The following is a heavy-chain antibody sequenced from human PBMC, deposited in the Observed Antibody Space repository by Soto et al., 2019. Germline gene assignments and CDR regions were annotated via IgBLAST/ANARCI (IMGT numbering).Heavy chain of an antibody. V-gene: IGHV4-30-4*01. CDR2: TYYSGST. J-gene: IGHJ5*02. CDR3: ARVEYCSSTSCYKFWFDP. CDR1: GGSISSGDYY. D-gene: IGHD2-2*02. Sequence: SETLSLTCTVSGGSISSGDYYWSWIRQPPGKGLEWIGYTYYSGSTYYNPSLKSRVTISVDTSKNQFSLKLSSVTAADTAVYYCARVEYCSSTSCYKFWFDPWGQGTLVTVSS.